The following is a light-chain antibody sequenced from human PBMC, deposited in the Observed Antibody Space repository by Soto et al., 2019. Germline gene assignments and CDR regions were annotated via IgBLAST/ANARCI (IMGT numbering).Light chain of an antibody. Sequence: QSVLTQPPSASGSPGQSVTISCTGTSNDVGGYNYVSWYQQHPGKAPKVMIFEVSKRPSGVPDRFSGSKSGNTASLTVSGLQAGDEADYYCSSYAGRNNYVFGTGTKDTDL. J-gene: IGLJ1*01. V-gene: IGLV2-8*01. CDR2: EVS. CDR3: SSYAGRNNYV. CDR1: SNDVGGYNY.